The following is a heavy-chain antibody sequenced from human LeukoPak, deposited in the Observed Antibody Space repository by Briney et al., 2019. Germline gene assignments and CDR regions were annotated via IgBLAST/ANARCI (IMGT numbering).Heavy chain of an antibody. J-gene: IGHJ6*03. CDR1: GFTFSSYA. CDR2: ISGSGGST. CDR3: AKGPGSVSTIFGVVPQTSYYMDV. D-gene: IGHD3-3*01. Sequence: GGSLRLSCAASGFTFSSYAMSWVRQAPGKGLEWVSAISGSGGSTYYADSVKGRFTISRDNSKNTLYLQMNSLRAEDTAVYYCAKGPGSVSTIFGVVPQTSYYMDVWGKGTTVTVSS. V-gene: IGHV3-23*01.